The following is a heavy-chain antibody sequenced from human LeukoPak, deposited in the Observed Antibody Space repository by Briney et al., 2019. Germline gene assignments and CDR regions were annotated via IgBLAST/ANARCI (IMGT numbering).Heavy chain of an antibody. Sequence: GASVKVSCKASGYTFTSYYMHWVRQAPGQGLGWMGIINPSGGSTSYAQKFQGRVTMTRDTSTSTVYMELSSLRSEDTAVYYCASEIAAAGIYYYYYGMDVWGQGTTVTVSS. V-gene: IGHV1-46*03. J-gene: IGHJ6*02. CDR1: GYTFTSYY. D-gene: IGHD6-13*01. CDR3: ASEIAAAGIYYYYYGMDV. CDR2: INPSGGST.